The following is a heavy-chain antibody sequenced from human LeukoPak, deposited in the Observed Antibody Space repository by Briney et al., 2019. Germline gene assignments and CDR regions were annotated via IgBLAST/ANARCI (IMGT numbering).Heavy chain of an antibody. CDR3: ARGGYYYLDV. Sequence: PSETLSLTCTVSDGSMSPYYWSWIRQSPGKGLEWIAYIFYNWNTKYNPSLWSRVTISIDTSRNQVFLNLNSVTAADTAVYYCARGGYYYLDVWGKGTTVTVSS. J-gene: IGHJ6*03. V-gene: IGHV4-59*01. CDR2: IFYNWNT. CDR1: DGSMSPYY.